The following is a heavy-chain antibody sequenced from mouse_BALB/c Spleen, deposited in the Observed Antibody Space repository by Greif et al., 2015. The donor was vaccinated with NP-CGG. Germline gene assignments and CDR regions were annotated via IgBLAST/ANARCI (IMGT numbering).Heavy chain of an antibody. J-gene: IGHJ2*01. CDR3: ARTHYYGYGDY. Sequence: EVQGVESGGCLVQPGGSLKLSCAASGFTFSSYGMSWVRQSPDKRLELVATINSNGGSTYYPDSVKGRFTISRDDAKNTLYLQMSSLKSEDTAMYYCARTHYYGYGDYWGQGTTLTVSS. CDR2: INSNGGST. V-gene: IGHV5-6-3*01. D-gene: IGHD1-2*01. CDR1: GFTFSSYG.